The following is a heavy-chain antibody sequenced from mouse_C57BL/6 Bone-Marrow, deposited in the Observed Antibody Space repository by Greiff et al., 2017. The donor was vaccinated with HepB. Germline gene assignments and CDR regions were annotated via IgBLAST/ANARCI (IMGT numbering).Heavy chain of an antibody. CDR1: GFNIKDDY. CDR3: TTDDYDGDYFDY. D-gene: IGHD2-4*01. Sequence: EVQLQESGAELVRPGASVKLSCTASGFNIKDDYMHWVKQRPEQGLEWIGWIDPENGDTEYASKFHGKATITADTSSNTAYLQLSGLTSEDTAVYYCTTDDYDGDYFDYWGQGTTLTVSS. CDR2: IDPENGDT. J-gene: IGHJ2*01. V-gene: IGHV14-4*01.